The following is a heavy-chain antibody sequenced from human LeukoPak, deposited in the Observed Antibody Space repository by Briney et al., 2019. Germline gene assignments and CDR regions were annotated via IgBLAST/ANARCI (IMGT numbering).Heavy chain of an antibody. CDR1: GFTFDDYA. CDR3: ARDLFPSTTAYFDY. J-gene: IGHJ4*02. CDR2: ISWNSGSI. Sequence: GGSLRLSCAASGFTFDDYAMHWVRQAPGKGLEWVSGISWNSGSIGYADSVKGRFTISRDNAKNSLYLQMNSLRAEDTAVYYCARDLFPSTTAYFDYWGQGTLVTVSS. V-gene: IGHV3-9*01. D-gene: IGHD4-11*01.